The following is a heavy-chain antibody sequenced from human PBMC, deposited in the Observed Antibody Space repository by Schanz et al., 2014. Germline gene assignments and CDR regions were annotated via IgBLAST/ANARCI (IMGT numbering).Heavy chain of an antibody. V-gene: IGHV3-11*06. CDR2: ITTSTSYT. Sequence: QVQLVESGGGLVKPGGSLRLSCAASGFTFSDNFMSWIRQAPGKGLEWISYITTSTSYTNYADSVKGRFTISRDNAKKSLFLQMNSLRAEGTAVYYCARLGRMGAFDIWGQGTMVTVSS. J-gene: IGHJ3*02. CDR1: GFTFSDNF. CDR3: ARLGRMGAFDI. D-gene: IGHD2-8*01.